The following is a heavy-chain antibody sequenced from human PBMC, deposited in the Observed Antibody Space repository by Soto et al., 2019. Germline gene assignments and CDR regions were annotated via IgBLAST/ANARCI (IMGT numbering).Heavy chain of an antibody. CDR1: GGSISSGDYY. D-gene: IGHD5-12*01. J-gene: IGHJ4*02. CDR3: ANTQREMATIY. V-gene: IGHV4-30-4*01. CDR2: IYYSGST. Sequence: QVQLQESGPGLVKPSQTLSLTCTVSGGSISSGDYYLSWIRQPPGKGLEWIGYIYYSGSTYYNPALKSRVTLSVDTPKHHSSLKLSSVTAADTAVYYCANTQREMATIYWGQGTLVTVSS.